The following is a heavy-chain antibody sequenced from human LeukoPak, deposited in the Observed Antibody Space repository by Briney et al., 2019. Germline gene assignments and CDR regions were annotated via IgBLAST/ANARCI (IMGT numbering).Heavy chain of an antibody. CDR1: GGSISSNSYY. CDR2: IYYSGST. J-gene: IGHJ4*02. CDR3: AREGRRAARPDYFDY. D-gene: IGHD6-6*01. V-gene: IGHV4-39*07. Sequence: PSETLSLTCAVSGGSISSNSYYWGWIRQPPGKGLEWIGSIYYSGSTYYNPSLKSRVTISADTSKNQFSLKLSSVTAADTAVYYCAREGRRAARPDYFDYWGQGTLVTVSS.